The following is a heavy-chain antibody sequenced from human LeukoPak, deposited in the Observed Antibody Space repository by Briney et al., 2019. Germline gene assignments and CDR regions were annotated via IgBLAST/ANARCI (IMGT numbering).Heavy chain of an antibody. Sequence: PGGSLRLSCAASGFTFSSYEMNWVRQAPGKGLEWVSYISSSGSTIYYADSVKGRFTISRDNAKNSLYLQMNSLKTEDTAVYYCARGGETGTLFDYWGQGTLVTVSS. CDR2: ISSSGSTI. CDR1: GFTFSSYE. J-gene: IGHJ4*02. V-gene: IGHV3-48*03. CDR3: ARGGETGTLFDY. D-gene: IGHD1-1*01.